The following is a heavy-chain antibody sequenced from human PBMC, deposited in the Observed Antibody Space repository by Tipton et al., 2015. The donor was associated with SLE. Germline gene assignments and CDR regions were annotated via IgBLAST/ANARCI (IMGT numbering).Heavy chain of an antibody. V-gene: IGHV4-34*01. CDR1: GGSFSGYY. J-gene: IGHJ4*02. D-gene: IGHD3-10*01. CDR2: INYSGGT. CDR3: AREWGSTSY. Sequence: TLSLTCAVYGGSFSGYYWSWIRQPPGKGLEWIGEINYSGGTNSNPSLKGRVTISVDTSRMQFSLKMISVSAADTAVYYCAREWGSTSYWGQGTLVTVSS.